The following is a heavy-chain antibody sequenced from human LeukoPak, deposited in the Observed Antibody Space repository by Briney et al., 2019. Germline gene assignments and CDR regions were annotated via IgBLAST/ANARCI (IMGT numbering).Heavy chain of an antibody. CDR2: IYSGGST. CDR3: ASLSLGHY. J-gene: IGHJ4*02. V-gene: IGHV3-53*01. D-gene: IGHD6-6*01. CDR1: GFTVSNNY. Sequence: GGSLRLSCAASGFTVSNNYMSWVRQAPGKGLEWVSVIYSGGSTYYADSVKGRFTISRDTSKNTLSLQMNSLRAEDTAVYYCASLSLGHYWGQGTLVTVSS.